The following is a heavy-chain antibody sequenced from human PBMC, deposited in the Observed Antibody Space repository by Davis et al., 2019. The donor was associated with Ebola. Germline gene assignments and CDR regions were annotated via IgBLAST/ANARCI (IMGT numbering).Heavy chain of an antibody. CDR3: ARVAAMARFDY. CDR2: INHSGST. J-gene: IGHJ4*02. Sequence: SETLSLTCAVYGGSFSGYYRSWIRQPPGKGLEWIGEINHSGSTNYNPSLKSRVTISVDTSKNQFSLKLSSVTAADTAVYYCARVAAMARFDYWGQGTLVTVSS. D-gene: IGHD5-18*01. V-gene: IGHV4-34*01. CDR1: GGSFSGYY.